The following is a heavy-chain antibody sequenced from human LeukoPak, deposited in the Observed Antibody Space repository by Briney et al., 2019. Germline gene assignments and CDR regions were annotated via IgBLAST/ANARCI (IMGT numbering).Heavy chain of an antibody. D-gene: IGHD3-10*01. CDR1: GGSISSYY. CDR3: ARYYGSGRDSDH. V-gene: IGHV4-59*05. Sequence: PSETLSLTCTVSGGSISSYYWSWIRQPPGKGLEWIGSIFYSGSTDYNPSLKSRVTISVDTSKNQFSLKLNSVTAADTAVYFCARYYGSGRDSDHWGQGTLVTVSS. J-gene: IGHJ5*02. CDR2: IFYSGST.